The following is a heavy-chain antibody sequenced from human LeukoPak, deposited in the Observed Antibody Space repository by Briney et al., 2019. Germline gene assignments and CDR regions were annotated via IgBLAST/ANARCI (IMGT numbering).Heavy chain of an antibody. J-gene: IGHJ6*02. CDR2: ISGSGTST. Sequence: GGSLRLSCAASGFTFSSCAMSWVRQAPGKGLEWVSGISGSGTSTYYADSVKGRFTISRDNSKNTLYLQMNSLRAEDTAVYYCARDRGMDVWGQGTTVTVSS. CDR3: ARDRGMDV. CDR1: GFTFSSCA. V-gene: IGHV3-23*01.